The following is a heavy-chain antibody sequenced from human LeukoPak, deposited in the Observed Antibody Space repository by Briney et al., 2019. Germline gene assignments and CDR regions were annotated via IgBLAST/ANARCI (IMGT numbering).Heavy chain of an antibody. CDR2: IYYSGST. CDR3: ASTNWNDVWYFDY. Sequence: SETLSLTCTVSGGSISSYYWSWIRQPPGEGLEWIGYIYYSGSTNYNPSLKSRVTISVDTSKNQFSLKLSSVTAADTAVYYCASTNWNDVWYFDYWGQGTLVTVSS. CDR1: GGSISSYY. D-gene: IGHD1-20*01. V-gene: IGHV4-59*01. J-gene: IGHJ4*02.